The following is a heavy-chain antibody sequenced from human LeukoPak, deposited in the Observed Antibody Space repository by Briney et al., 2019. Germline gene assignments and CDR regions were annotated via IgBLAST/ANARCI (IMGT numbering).Heavy chain of an antibody. CDR1: GFTFSSYS. CDR3: ARDLPPYTPLDAFDI. CDR2: ISSSSSYI. V-gene: IGHV3-21*01. D-gene: IGHD3-16*01. Sequence: GGSLRLSCAASGFTFSSYSMNWVRQAPGKGLEWVSSISSSSSYIYYADSVKGRFTISRDNAKNSLYLQMNSLRAEDTAVYYCARDLPPYTPLDAFDIWGQGTMVTVSS. J-gene: IGHJ3*02.